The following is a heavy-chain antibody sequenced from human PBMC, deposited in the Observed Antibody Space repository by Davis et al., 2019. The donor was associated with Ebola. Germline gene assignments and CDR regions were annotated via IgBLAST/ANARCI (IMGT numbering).Heavy chain of an antibody. CDR1: GGSISSSSYY. V-gene: IGHV4-39*07. CDR3: TRGAVGWNWFDP. CDR2: IYYSGST. J-gene: IGHJ5*02. Sequence: SETLSLTCTVSGGSISSSSYYWGWIRQPPGKGLEWIGSIYYSGSTYYNPSLKSRVAMSVDTSKNQFSLRLNSVTAADTAVYYCTRGAVGWNWFDPWGQGTLVTVS. D-gene: IGHD1-26*01.